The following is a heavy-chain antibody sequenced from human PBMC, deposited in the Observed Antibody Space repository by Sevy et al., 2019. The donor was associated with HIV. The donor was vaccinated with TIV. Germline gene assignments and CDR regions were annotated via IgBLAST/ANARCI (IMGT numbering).Heavy chain of an antibody. D-gene: IGHD3-22*01. CDR2: ISYDGSNK. Sequence: GGSLRLSCAASGFTFSSYAMRWVRQAPGKGLEWVAVISYDGSNKYYADSVKGRFTISRDNSKNMLYLQMNSLSAEDTTVYYCARDVLNYYDSSGSLDYWGQGTLVTVSS. J-gene: IGHJ4*02. CDR3: ARDVLNYYDSSGSLDY. CDR1: GFTFSSYA. V-gene: IGHV3-30*04.